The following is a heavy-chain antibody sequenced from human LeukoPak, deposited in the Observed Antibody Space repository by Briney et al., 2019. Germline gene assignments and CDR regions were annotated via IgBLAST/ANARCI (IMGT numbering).Heavy chain of an antibody. D-gene: IGHD5-24*01. CDR3: ARGRSVDV. V-gene: IGHV3-7*01. CDR2: IKQDGSDK. J-gene: IGHJ6*04. Sequence: GGSLRLSCAASGFTFSSYWMTWVRQAPGKGLEWVANIKQDGSDKYYVDSVKGRFTISRDNAKKSVYLQMNSLRAEDTAVYYCARGRSVDVWGKGTTVTVSS. CDR1: GFTFSSYW.